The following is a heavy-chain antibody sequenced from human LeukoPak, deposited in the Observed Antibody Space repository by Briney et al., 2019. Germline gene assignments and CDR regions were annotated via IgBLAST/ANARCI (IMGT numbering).Heavy chain of an antibody. CDR3: ASHEAVRGAPAFDY. CDR2: INPNSGGT. V-gene: IGHV1-2*02. D-gene: IGHD3-10*01. Sequence: ASVKVSCKASGYTFTGYYMHWVRQAPGQGLEWMGWINPNSGGTNYAQKFQGRVTMTRDTSISTAYMELSRLRSDDTAVYYCASHEAVRGAPAFDYWGQGTLVTVSS. CDR1: GYTFTGYY. J-gene: IGHJ4*02.